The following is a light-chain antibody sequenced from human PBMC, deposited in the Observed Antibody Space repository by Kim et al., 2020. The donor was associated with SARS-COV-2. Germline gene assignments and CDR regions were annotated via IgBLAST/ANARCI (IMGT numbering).Light chain of an antibody. CDR2: DVS. CDR1: SSDVGAYNY. CDR3: CSYATSRSYV. J-gene: IGLJ1*01. Sequence: QSSTISCTGTSSDVGAYNYVSWYQLHPGKAPELMVFDVSERPSGISNRFSGSKSGNTASLTITGLQAEDEADYYCCSYATSRSYVFGTGTKVTVL. V-gene: IGLV2-14*04.